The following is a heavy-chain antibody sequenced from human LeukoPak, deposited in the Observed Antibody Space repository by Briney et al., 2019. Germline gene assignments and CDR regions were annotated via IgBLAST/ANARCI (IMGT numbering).Heavy chain of an antibody. CDR3: ARTYYDILTGYLGFDP. V-gene: IGHV1-8*01. CDR1: GYTFTSYD. J-gene: IGHJ5*02. D-gene: IGHD3-9*01. CDR2: MNPNSGNT. Sequence: ASVKVSCKASGYTFTSYDINWVRQATGQGLEWMGWMNPNSGNTGYAQKVQGRVTMTRNTSISTAYMELSSLRSEDTAVYYCARTYYDILTGYLGFDPWGQGTLVTVSS.